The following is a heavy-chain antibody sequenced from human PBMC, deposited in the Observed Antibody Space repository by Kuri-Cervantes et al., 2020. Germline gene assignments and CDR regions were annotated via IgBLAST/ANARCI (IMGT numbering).Heavy chain of an antibody. CDR3: ARARRMTTVTTGYYYYMDV. D-gene: IGHD4-17*01. CDR1: GSTFTNSA. Sequence: SVKVSCKASGSTFTNSAVQWVRQARGQRLEWIGWIVAGSGNTNYAQKFQDRVTITRDMSTSTAYMELSSLRSEDTAVYYCARARRMTTVTTGYYYYMDVWGKGTTVTVSS. V-gene: IGHV1-58*01. J-gene: IGHJ6*03. CDR2: IVAGSGNT.